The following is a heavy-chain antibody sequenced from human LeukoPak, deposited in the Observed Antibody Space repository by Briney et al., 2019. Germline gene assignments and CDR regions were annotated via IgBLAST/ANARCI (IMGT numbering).Heavy chain of an antibody. CDR1: GFTFSSYS. Sequence: PGGSLRLSWAASGFTFSSYSMNWVRQAPGKGLEWVSSISSSSSYIYYADSVKGRFTISRDNAKSSLYLQMNSLRAEDTAVYYCARGLVGGYFDYWGQGTLVTVSS. CDR2: ISSSSSYI. CDR3: ARGLVGGYFDY. V-gene: IGHV3-21*01. J-gene: IGHJ4*02. D-gene: IGHD1-26*01.